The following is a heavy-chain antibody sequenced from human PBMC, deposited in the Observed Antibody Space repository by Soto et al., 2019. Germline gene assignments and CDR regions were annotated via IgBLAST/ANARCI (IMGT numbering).Heavy chain of an antibody. V-gene: IGHV3-53*01. CDR1: GFTVSNNY. J-gene: IGHJ4*02. CDR2: IYSGGYT. CDR3: ATNPGGGGY. Sequence: EVQLVESGGGLIQPGGSLRLSCAVSGFTVSNNYMSWVRQAPGKGLEGVSVIYSGGYTAYGDSVKGRFTISRDNSKNTLYPQMKTLSAAAPGVFYCATNPGGGGYWGQGTLVTVSS. D-gene: IGHD3-10*01.